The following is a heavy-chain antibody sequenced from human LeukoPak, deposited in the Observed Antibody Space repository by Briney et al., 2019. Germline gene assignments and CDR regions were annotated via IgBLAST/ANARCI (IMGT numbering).Heavy chain of an antibody. Sequence: NPSETLSLTCTVSGGSISSYYWSWIRQPAGKGLEWIGRIYISGSTNYNPSLKSRVTMSVDTSKNQFSLKLSSVTAADKAVYYCARSCRILDIVATIRARLGGNGFDIWGQGTMVTVSS. V-gene: IGHV4-4*07. J-gene: IGHJ3*02. CDR2: IYISGST. CDR1: GGSISSYY. D-gene: IGHD5-12*01. CDR3: ARSCRILDIVATIRARLGGNGFDI.